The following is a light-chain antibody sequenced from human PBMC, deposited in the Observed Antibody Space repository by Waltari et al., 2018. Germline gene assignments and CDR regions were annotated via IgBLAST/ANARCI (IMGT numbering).Light chain of an antibody. CDR2: DAS. V-gene: IGKV3-20*01. CDR3: QMYVRLPVT. J-gene: IGKJ1*01. CDR1: QSVCRA. Sequence: EIVLTQSPDTLALSPGERATLSCRASQSVCRALAWYQQKPGQAPRLLIYDASSRATGIPDRFSGSGSGTDFSLTISRVEPEDFAVYYCQMYVRLPVTFGQGTKVEVK.